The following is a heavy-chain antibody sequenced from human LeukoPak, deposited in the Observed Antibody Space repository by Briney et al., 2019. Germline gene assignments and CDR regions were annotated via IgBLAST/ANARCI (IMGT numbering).Heavy chain of an antibody. D-gene: IGHD1-1*01. J-gene: IGHJ4*02. Sequence: GGCLRLSWAPAGLSVSSSWITWVRQAAGKGLEWAAYIKEEGTEEYYVECVKGRFTASRAHAKNSLYIRMNRLRAEDTALYHCARWNDGWEFDYWGQGTLVSVSS. V-gene: IGHV3-7*05. CDR1: GLSVSSSW. CDR2: IKEEGTEE. CDR3: ARWNDGWEFDY.